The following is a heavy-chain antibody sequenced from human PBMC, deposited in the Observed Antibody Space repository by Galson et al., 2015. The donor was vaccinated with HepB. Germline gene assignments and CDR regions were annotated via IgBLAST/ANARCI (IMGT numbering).Heavy chain of an antibody. CDR2: IKQDGSEN. Sequence: SLRLSCAASGFTFNNFWMSWVRQAPGKGLEWVANIKQDGSENYYVDSVKGRFTISRDNAKNSLYLQMNSLRAQATAVYYFARHYDYVWGSYRIPGGYFDYWGQGTLVTVSP. CDR1: GFTFNNFW. V-gene: IGHV3-7*03. J-gene: IGHJ4*02. CDR3: ARHYDYVWGSYRIPGGYFDY. D-gene: IGHD3-16*02.